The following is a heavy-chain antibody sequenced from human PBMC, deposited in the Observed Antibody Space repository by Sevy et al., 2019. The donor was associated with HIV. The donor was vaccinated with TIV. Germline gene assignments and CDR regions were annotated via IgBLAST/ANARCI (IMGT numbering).Heavy chain of an antibody. CDR3: AKDQIGSSGYYPDAFDI. D-gene: IGHD3-22*01. Sequence: GSLRLSCAASGFTFSSYAMNWVRQAPGKGLEWGSAISGSGGSTYYADSVKGRFTMSRDNSKNTLYLQMNSLRAEDTAVYYCAKDQIGSSGYYPDAFDIWGQGTMVTVSS. V-gene: IGHV3-23*01. CDR2: ISGSGGST. J-gene: IGHJ3*02. CDR1: GFTFSSYA.